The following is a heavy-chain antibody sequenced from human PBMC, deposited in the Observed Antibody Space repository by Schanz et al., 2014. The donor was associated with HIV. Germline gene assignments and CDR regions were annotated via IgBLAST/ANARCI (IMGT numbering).Heavy chain of an antibody. CDR2: ISESGGRT. CDR1: GFTFSNYA. V-gene: IGHV3-23*04. Sequence: GRLGGSGGGLVKPGGALRLSRAASGFTFSNYAMSWVRQAPGKGRGWGPSISESGGRTYYADSVNGRFTISRDNSKNTLYLQMTTLRIDDTAVYYCAKPEYDSRGNSQSHFDYWGQGTLVTVSS. CDR3: AKPEYDSRGNSQSHFDY. J-gene: IGHJ4*02. D-gene: IGHD3-22*01.